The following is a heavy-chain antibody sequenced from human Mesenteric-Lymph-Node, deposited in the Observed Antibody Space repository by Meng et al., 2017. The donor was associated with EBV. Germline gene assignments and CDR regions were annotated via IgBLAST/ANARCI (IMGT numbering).Heavy chain of an antibody. CDR3: ARADSSCASGTYYFDY. J-gene: IGHJ4*02. V-gene: IGHV4-61*01. CDR1: GGSVSSGNYY. Sequence: QVQLQESGPGLVKPSETLSLTCTVSGGSVSSGNYYWSWIRQPPGKGLEWIGYIYYSGRTTYNASLKSRVTISIDKSKNQFSLKLNSVTAADTAVFYCARADSSCASGTYYFDYWGQGALVTVSS. D-gene: IGHD3-10*01. CDR2: IYYSGRT.